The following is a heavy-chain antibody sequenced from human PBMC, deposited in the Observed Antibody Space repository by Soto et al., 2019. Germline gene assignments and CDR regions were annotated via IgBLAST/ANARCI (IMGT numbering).Heavy chain of an antibody. CDR3: ARCSRYDFWSDSTSPSYYFVY. CDR1: GYTFTDYG. V-gene: IGHV1-18*01. D-gene: IGHD3-3*01. CDR2: ITSYNDNT. Sequence: QIQLVQSGAEVKKPGASVKVSCKASGYTFTDYGITWVRQAPGQGLEWMGWITSYNDNTNYAHKLQGRVTMTTDTSTITTYMELRSLRSDDTAVYYCARCSRYDFWSDSTSPSYYFVYWGQGTLVTVSS. J-gene: IGHJ4*02.